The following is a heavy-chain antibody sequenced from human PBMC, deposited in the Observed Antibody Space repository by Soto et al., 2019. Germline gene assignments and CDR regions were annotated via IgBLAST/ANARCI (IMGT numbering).Heavy chain of an antibody. CDR3: ARHHVRGRTIAGAAEF. Sequence: SETLSLTCAVYGGSFTGYYWSWIRQPPGKGLEWIGEINQSGNTNYNPSLKSRVTISVDTSKNQLFLNLTSVTAADTAMYYCARHHVRGRTIAGAAEFWGQGTLVTVSS. CDR2: INQSGNT. V-gene: IGHV4-34*01. J-gene: IGHJ4*02. CDR1: GGSFTGYY. D-gene: IGHD6-13*01.